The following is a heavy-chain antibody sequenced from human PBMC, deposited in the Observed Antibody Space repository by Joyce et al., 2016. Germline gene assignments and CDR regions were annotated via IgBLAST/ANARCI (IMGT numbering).Heavy chain of an antibody. Sequence: EVELVESGGGLVQPGGSLTLSCAASGFSFSSYSMNWVRQGPGKELEWVSYLTSSSATMSYADSVKGRFTTSRDNAKNSVYLQMNSLRDEDTAVYYCARVRAIFGVGTVFDYWGQGTLVTVSS. CDR2: LTSSSATM. D-gene: IGHD3-3*01. V-gene: IGHV3-48*02. J-gene: IGHJ4*02. CDR3: ARVRAIFGVGTVFDY. CDR1: GFSFSSYS.